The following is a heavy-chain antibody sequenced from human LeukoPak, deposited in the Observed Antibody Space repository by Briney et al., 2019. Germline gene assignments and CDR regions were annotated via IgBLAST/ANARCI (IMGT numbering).Heavy chain of an antibody. J-gene: IGHJ5*02. CDR2: ISGSGGST. CDR1: GFTFSSYA. Sequence: PGRCLRLSCAASGFTFSSYAMSWVRQAPGNGLEWVSAISGSGGSTYYADSVKGRFTISRDNSKNTLYLQMNSLRAEDTAVYYCAKDTEDLADPWGQGTLVTVSS. CDR3: AKDTEDLADP. V-gene: IGHV3-23*01. D-gene: IGHD4-17*01.